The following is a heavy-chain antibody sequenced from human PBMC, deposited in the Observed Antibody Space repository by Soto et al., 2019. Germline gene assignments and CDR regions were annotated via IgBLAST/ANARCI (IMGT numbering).Heavy chain of an antibody. CDR2: INAGSGNT. Sequence: QVQLVQSGAEVKKPGASVKVSCKASGYTFTSYAMHWVRQAPGQRPEWMGWINAGSGNTKYSQKFQGRVTITRDTSASTAYMELSSLRSEDTAVYYCARDCPQLGPHDYWGQGTLVTVSS. CDR3: ARDCPQLGPHDY. CDR1: GYTFTSYA. V-gene: IGHV1-3*01. D-gene: IGHD1-1*01. J-gene: IGHJ4*02.